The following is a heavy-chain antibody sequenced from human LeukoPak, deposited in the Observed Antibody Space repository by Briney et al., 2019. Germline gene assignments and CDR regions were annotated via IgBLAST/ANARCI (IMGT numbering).Heavy chain of an antibody. D-gene: IGHD1-26*01. CDR3: ARFRRVVGARDV. CDR2: ISEDGNDK. V-gene: IGHV3-7*01. Sequence: GGSLRLSCAASGLTFRNYWMSWIRQAPGKGLEWAAHISEDGNDKYYVDSVRGRFTISRDNAKNSLYLQMNSLRVEDTAVYYCARFRRVVGARDVWGKGTTVTVSS. CDR1: GLTFRNYW. J-gene: IGHJ6*04.